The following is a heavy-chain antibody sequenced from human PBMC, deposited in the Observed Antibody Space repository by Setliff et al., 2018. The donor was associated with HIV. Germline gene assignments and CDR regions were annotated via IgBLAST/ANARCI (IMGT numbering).Heavy chain of an antibody. V-gene: IGHV4-59*11. CDR2: MYYSGST. Sequence: PSETLSLTCTVSNGSISSHYWSWIRQPPGKGLEWIGNMYYSGSTNYNPSLKSRVTISVDRSQNHFSLKLSSDDTAVYYCARDVEHMMDVWGQGTTVTVSS. J-gene: IGHJ6*02. CDR1: NGSISSHY. CDR3: ARDVEHMMDV.